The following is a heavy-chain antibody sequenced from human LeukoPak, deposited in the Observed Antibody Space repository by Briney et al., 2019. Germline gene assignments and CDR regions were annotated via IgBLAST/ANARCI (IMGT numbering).Heavy chain of an antibody. D-gene: IGHD3-3*01. J-gene: IGHJ4*02. CDR1: GFTFSSYA. CDR2: ISGSGGST. CDR3: AKDTAIARFLEWLLFFDY. Sequence: VGSLRLSCAASGFTFSSYAMSWVRQAPGKGLEWVSAISGSGGSTYYADSVKGRFTISRDNSKNTLYLQMNSLRAEDTAVYYCAKDTAIARFLEWLLFFDYWGQGTLVTVSS. V-gene: IGHV3-23*01.